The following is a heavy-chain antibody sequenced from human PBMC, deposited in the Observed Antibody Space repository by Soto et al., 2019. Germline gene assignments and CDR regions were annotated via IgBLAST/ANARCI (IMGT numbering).Heavy chain of an antibody. Sequence: GALRLSCAVSVFTVVSYSMNWVRLIPGKGLEWVAYIKPDGSATYYVDSVKGRFTISRDNAKNSLYLQMNSLRVEDTSVYYCARAGYCGPGCYYYFDYWGQGTLVTVSS. J-gene: IGHJ4*02. V-gene: IGHV3-7*01. D-gene: IGHD2-21*02. CDR2: IKPDGSAT. CDR3: ARAGYCGPGCYYYFDY. CDR1: VFTVVSYS.